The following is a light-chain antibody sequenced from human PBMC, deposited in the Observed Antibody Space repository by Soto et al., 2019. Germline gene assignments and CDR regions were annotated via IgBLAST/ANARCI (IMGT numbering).Light chain of an antibody. V-gene: IGLV7-46*01. J-gene: IGLJ3*02. CDR1: TGAVTSGHY. Sequence: QAVVTQEPSLTVSPGGTVTLTCGSSTGAVTSGHYPYWFQQKPGQAPRTLIYDTSNKHSWTPARFSGSLLGGKAALTLSGXXXXXEXEYYCLLSYSGARVFGGGTKLTVL. CDR3: LLSYSGARV. CDR2: DTS.